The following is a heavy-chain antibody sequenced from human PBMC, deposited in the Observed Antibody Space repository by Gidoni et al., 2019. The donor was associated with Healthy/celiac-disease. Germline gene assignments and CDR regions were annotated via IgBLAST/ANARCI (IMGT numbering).Heavy chain of an antibody. CDR2: IYYSGST. J-gene: IGHJ5*02. CDR3: ARPRVQLGWFDL. CDR1: GGPISSSSYY. V-gene: IGHV4-39*01. D-gene: IGHD3-16*01. Sequence: QLQLQESCPGLVTPSEALSLTCTVSGGPISSSSYYWGCIRQPPGMGLEWIGSIYYSGSTYYNPSLKSRVTISVDTSQNQFSLKLSSVPAADTAVYYCARPRVQLGWFDLWGQGTLVTVSS.